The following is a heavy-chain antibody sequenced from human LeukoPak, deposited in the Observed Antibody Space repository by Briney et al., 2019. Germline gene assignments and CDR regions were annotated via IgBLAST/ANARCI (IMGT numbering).Heavy chain of an antibody. V-gene: IGHV1-69*06. CDR1: GGTFSSYT. Sequence: SVKVSCKASGGTFSSYTISWVRQAPGQGLEWMGGIIPIFGTAKYAQKFQGRVTITADTSTSTAYVELNSLRAEDTAVYYCAKDRDRIYSTEFDYWGQGTLVTVSS. D-gene: IGHD6-13*01. CDR2: IIPIFGTA. CDR3: AKDRDRIYSTEFDY. J-gene: IGHJ4*02.